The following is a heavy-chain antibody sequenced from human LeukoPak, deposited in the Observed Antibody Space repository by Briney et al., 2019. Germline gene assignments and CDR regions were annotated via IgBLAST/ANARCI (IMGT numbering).Heavy chain of an antibody. CDR2: IYYSGST. Sequence: PSEXLSLTCTVSGGSISSYYWSWLRQPPGKGLEWIGYIYYSGSTNYNPSLNSRVTISVDTSKNQFSLKLSSVTAADTAVYYCARGGRDGYNNFDYWGQGTLVTVSS. D-gene: IGHD5-24*01. J-gene: IGHJ4*02. CDR3: ARGGRDGYNNFDY. V-gene: IGHV4-59*01. CDR1: GGSISSYY.